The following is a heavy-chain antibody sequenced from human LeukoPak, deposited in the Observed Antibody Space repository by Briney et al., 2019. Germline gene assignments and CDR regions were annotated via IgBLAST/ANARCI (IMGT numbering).Heavy chain of an antibody. CDR2: IYHSGST. Sequence: SETLSLTCAVSGGSISSSNWWSWDRQPPGKGLEWIGEIYHSGSTNYNPSLKSRVTISVDKSKNQFSLKLSSVTAADTAVYYCASSYCSSTSCPLDYWGQGTLVTVSS. J-gene: IGHJ4*02. V-gene: IGHV4-4*02. D-gene: IGHD2-2*01. CDR1: GGSISSSNW. CDR3: ASSYCSSTSCPLDY.